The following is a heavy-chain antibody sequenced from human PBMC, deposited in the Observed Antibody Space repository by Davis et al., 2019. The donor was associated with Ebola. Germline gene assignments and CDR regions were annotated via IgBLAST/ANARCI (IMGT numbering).Heavy chain of an antibody. CDR1: GYTFTSYY. V-gene: IGHV1-46*01. J-gene: IGHJ6*04. Sequence: AASVKVSCKASGYTFTSYYMHWVRQAPGQGLEWMGIINPSGDTTSYAQKFQGSVTMTTDTSTSTAYMELSSLRSEDTAVYYCAREEIVVVNVVPYYYYGMDVWGKGTTVTVSS. CDR2: INPSGDTT. D-gene: IGHD2-21*01. CDR3: AREEIVVVNVVPYYYYGMDV.